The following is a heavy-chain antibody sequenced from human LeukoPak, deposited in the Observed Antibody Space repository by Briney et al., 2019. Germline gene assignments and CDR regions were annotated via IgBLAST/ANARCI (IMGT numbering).Heavy chain of an antibody. J-gene: IGHJ4*02. CDR1: GGSISSGSYY. Sequence: SQTLSLTCTVSGGSISSGSYYWSWIRQSPGKGLEWIGYIYYTGTSYNPSLKSRVTISADTSKNQFSLKLISVTAADTAVYYCASRKLGNDYWGQGTLVTVSS. V-gene: IGHV4-61*01. CDR2: IYYTGT. CDR3: ASRKLGNDY. D-gene: IGHD7-27*01.